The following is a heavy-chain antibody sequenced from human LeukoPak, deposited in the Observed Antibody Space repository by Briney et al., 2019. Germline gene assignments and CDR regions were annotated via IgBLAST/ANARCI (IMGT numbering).Heavy chain of an antibody. CDR1: GMTFKNYW. J-gene: IGHJ4*02. CDR2: INQDESEK. CDR3: AKDGRRGGSYAVYFDY. D-gene: IGHD1-26*01. V-gene: IGHV3-7*01. Sequence: GGSLRLSCAVSGMTFKNYWMSWFRQTPGKGLEWVATINQDESEKYYLDSVKGRFTISRDNSKNTLYLQMNSLRAEDTAVYYCAKDGRRGGSYAVYFDYWGQGTLVTVSS.